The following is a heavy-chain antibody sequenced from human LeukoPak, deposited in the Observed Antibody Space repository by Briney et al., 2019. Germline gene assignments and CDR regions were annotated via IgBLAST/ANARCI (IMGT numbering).Heavy chain of an antibody. Sequence: ASVKVSCKASGGTFSSYAISWVRQAPGQGLEWMGGIIPIFGTANYAQKFQGRVTITADESTSTAYMELSSLRSEDTAAYYCARAPSVVTPSYFDYWGQGTLVTVSS. D-gene: IGHD4-23*01. CDR3: ARAPSVVTPSYFDY. CDR2: IIPIFGTA. CDR1: GGTFSSYA. V-gene: IGHV1-69*13. J-gene: IGHJ4*02.